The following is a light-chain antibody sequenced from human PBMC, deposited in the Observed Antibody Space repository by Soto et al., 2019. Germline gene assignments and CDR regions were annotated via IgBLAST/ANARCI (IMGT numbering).Light chain of an antibody. CDR1: QSVSSS. J-gene: IGKJ2*01. V-gene: IGKV3-15*01. CDR3: QRFNDWPFT. CDR2: GAS. Sequence: EVVMTQSPATLSVSPGERAILSCRASQSVSSSLDWYQHKPGQAPRLLIYGASTRAAGIPARFSGSGYGTEFTLTISSLQSEDFAVYYCQRFNDWPFTFGQGTRLEMK.